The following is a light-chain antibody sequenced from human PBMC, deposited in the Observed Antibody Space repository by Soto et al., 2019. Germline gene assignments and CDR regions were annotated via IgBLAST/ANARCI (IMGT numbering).Light chain of an antibody. V-gene: IGLV2-14*03. Sequence: QSVLTQPASVSGSPGQSITISCTGTSSDVGNYNYVSWYQHHPGKVPKLMIYDVSNRPSGVSNRFSGSKSGNTASLTISVLQAEDEADYYCSSYTSSSSLVFGTGTKLTVL. J-gene: IGLJ1*01. CDR2: DVS. CDR1: SSDVGNYNY. CDR3: SSYTSSSSLV.